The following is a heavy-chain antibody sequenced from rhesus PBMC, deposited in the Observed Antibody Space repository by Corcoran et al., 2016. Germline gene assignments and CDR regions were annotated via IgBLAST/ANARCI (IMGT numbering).Heavy chain of an antibody. D-gene: IGHD1-38*01. V-gene: IGHV4-106*01. CDR3: ARTWNDESRFDY. CDR2: IYGSGGST. J-gene: IGHJ4*01. CDR1: GGPTSHSYY. Sequence: QVQLQESGPGLVKPSETLSLTCAVSGGPTSHSYYWTWIRQPPGKGLEWIAYIYGSGGSTYYNPSLKSRVTISTDTSKNQFSLKLTSLTAADAAVYYCARTWNDESRFDYWGQGVLVTVSS.